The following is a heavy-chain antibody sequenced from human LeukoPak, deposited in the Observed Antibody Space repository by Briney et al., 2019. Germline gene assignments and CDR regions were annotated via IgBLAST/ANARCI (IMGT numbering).Heavy chain of an antibody. CDR1: GGSISSSSYY. CDR2: IYYSGST. V-gene: IGHV4-39*01. J-gene: IGHJ4*02. D-gene: IGHD1-14*01. Sequence: PSETLSLTCTVSGGSISSSSYYWGWIRQPPGKGLEWIGSIYYSGSTYYNPSLKSRVTISVDTSKNQFSLKLSSVTAADTAVYYCARIRPPIATHGSTNFDYWGQGTLVTVSS. CDR3: ARIRPPIATHGSTNFDY.